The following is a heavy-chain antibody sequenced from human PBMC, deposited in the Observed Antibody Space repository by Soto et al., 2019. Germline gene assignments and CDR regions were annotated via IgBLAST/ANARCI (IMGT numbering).Heavy chain of an antibody. Sequence: QVHLVESGGGVVQPGRSLRLSCAVSGFTVSTYGMHWVRQAPGKGLEWVAVISRDGGTKFYADSVKGRFTISRDNSRNTLFLEMNSLRGDDMAVYYCTGEAASGYWGQGTLVTVSS. CDR3: TGEAASGY. CDR2: ISRDGGTK. V-gene: IGHV3-30*03. D-gene: IGHD2-8*02. CDR1: GFTVSTYG. J-gene: IGHJ4*02.